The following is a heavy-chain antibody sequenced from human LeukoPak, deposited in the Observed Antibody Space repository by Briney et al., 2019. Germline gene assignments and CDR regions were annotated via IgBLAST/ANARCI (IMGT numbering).Heavy chain of an antibody. J-gene: IGHJ4*02. CDR1: GGSISSYY. CDR3: ARDGEPAAIVDY. CDR2: IYTSGST. Sequence: SETLSLTCTVSGGSISSYYWSWIRQPAGKGLEWTGRIYTSGSTNYNPSLKSRVTMSVDTSKNQFSLKLSSVTAADTAVYYCARDGEPAAIVDYWGQGTLVTVSS. V-gene: IGHV4-4*07. D-gene: IGHD2-2*01.